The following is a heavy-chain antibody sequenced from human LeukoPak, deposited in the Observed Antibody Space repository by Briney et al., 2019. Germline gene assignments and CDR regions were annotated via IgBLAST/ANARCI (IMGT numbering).Heavy chain of an antibody. D-gene: IGHD2-2*02. J-gene: IGHJ4*02. CDR3: ARGDLIGYCSSTSCYRTEEFDY. V-gene: IGHV5-10-1*01. CDR2: IDASDSYT. Sequence: GASLKISGEGSGSSFTSYWISWGRQLPGKGLEWMGRIDASDSYTNYSPSFQGHVTISADKSISTAYLQWSSLKASDTAMYYCARGDLIGYCSSTSCYRTEEFDYWGQGTLVTVSS. CDR1: GSSFTSYW.